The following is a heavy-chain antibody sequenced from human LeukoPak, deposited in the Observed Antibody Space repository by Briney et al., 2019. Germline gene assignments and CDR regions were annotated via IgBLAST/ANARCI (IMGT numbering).Heavy chain of an antibody. Sequence: SETLSLTCTVSGGSISSSSYYWGWIRQPPGKGLEWIGSIYYSGSTYYNPSLKSRVTISVDTSKNQFSLKLSSVTAADTAVYYCARNTIIVGATTAFDIWGQGTMVTVSS. V-gene: IGHV4-39*01. CDR3: ARNTIIVGATTAFDI. J-gene: IGHJ3*02. CDR2: IYYSGST. D-gene: IGHD1-26*01. CDR1: GGSISSSSYY.